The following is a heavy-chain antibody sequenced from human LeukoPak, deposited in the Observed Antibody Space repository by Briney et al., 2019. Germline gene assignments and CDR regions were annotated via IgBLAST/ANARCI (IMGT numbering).Heavy chain of an antibody. CDR1: GFTYSSHA. CDR2: ISGSGGNT. Sequence: GGSLRLSCAASGFTYSSHAMSWARQALGKGLEWVSVISGSGGNTYYADSVKGRFTISRDNSKDTLFLQMNSLRAEDTAVYYCAKVTSWSFTWGQGTLVTVSS. D-gene: IGHD2-2*01. J-gene: IGHJ5*02. CDR3: AKVTSWSFT. V-gene: IGHV3-23*01.